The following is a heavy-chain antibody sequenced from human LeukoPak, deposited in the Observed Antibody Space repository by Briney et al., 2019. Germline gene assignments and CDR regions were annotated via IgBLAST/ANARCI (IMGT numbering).Heavy chain of an antibody. CDR3: ARNPKWSVRYNWFDP. Sequence: PSETLSLTCAVYGGSFSGYYWSWIRQPPGKGLEWIGEINHSGSTNYNPSLKIRVTISIDTSENQFSLKLNSVTAADTAVYYCARNPKWSVRYNWFDPWGQGTLVTVSS. CDR2: INHSGST. J-gene: IGHJ5*02. CDR1: GGSFSGYY. D-gene: IGHD1-26*01. V-gene: IGHV4-34*01.